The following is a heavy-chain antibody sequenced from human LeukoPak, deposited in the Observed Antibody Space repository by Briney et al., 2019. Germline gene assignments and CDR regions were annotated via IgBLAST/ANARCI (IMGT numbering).Heavy chain of an antibody. V-gene: IGHV3-66*02. D-gene: IGHD1-7*01. CDR2: IYSGGST. J-gene: IGHJ6*03. CDR3: ARYNWNYAATYYYYYMDV. Sequence: GGSLRLSCAASGFTVSSNYMSWVRQAPGEGLEWVSVIYSGGSTYYADSVKGRFTISRDNSKNTLYLQMNSLRAEDTAVYYCARYNWNYAATYYYYYMDVWGKGTTVTVSS. CDR1: GFTVSSNY.